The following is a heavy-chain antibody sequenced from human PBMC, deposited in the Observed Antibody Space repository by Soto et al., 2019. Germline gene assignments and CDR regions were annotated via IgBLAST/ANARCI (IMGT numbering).Heavy chain of an antibody. Sequence: GGYLRLSCAASGFTFSDHYMDWVRQAPGKGLEWVGRSRNKANSYTTEYAASVKGRFTISRDDSENSLYLQMNSLKVEDTAVYYCARGASGRGPVGSYSSYYAMDVWGQVSKVTVSS. V-gene: IGHV3-72*01. CDR2: SRNKANSYTT. D-gene: IGHD1-26*01. CDR3: ARGASGRGPVGSYSSYYAMDV. J-gene: IGHJ6*01. CDR1: GFTFSDHY.